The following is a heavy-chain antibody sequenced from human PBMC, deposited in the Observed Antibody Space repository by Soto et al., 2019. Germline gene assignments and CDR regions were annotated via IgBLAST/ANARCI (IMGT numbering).Heavy chain of an antibody. CDR1: GDSVSNTNAA. CDR3: ARGNSGLRAFDV. J-gene: IGHJ3*01. CDR2: TYYRSKWRI. V-gene: IGHV6-1*01. Sequence: SQTLSLTCVISGDSVSNTNAAWGWIRQSPSRGLEWLGRTYYRSKWRIDYALSVRSRININPDTSKNQLSLQLISVTPEDTAVYYCARGNSGLRAFDVWGQGTMVTVSS. D-gene: IGHD6-19*01.